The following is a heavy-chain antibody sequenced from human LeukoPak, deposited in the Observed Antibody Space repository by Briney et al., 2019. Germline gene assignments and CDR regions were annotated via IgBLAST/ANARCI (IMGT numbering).Heavy chain of an antibody. V-gene: IGHV3-30*02. CDR3: AKDAAYGDDAFDI. Sequence: GGSLRLSCAASGFTFSNYGMHWVRQAPGKGLEWVAFIRFDGSNKFYADSMKGRFTISRDNSKNTLCLQVNSLRAEDTAVYYCAKDAAYGDDAFDIWGQGTMVTVSS. D-gene: IGHD3-10*01. J-gene: IGHJ3*02. CDR2: IRFDGSNK. CDR1: GFTFSNYG.